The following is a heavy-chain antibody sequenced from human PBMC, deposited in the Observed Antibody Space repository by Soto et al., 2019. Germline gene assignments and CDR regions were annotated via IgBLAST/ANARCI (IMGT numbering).Heavy chain of an antibody. CDR3: ARLPLL. Sequence: SETLSLTCAVYGGSFSGYYWTWIRQPPGKGLEWIGEINDSGNTNYNPSLKSRVTISADTSKNQFSLKLSSVTAADTAVYYCARLPLLWGQGTLVTVSS. V-gene: IGHV4-34*01. CDR1: GGSFSGYY. D-gene: IGHD2-15*01. J-gene: IGHJ4*02. CDR2: INDSGNT.